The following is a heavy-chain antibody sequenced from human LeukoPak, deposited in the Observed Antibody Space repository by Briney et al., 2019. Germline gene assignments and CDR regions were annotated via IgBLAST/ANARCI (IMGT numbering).Heavy chain of an antibody. CDR1: GFTFSSYW. CDR3: AKDMEDIVVIVAAPLDS. J-gene: IGHJ4*02. V-gene: IGHV3-7*03. CDR2: IKQDGSEK. D-gene: IGHD2-15*01. Sequence: GGSLRLSCAASGFTFSSYWMSWVRQAPGKGLEWVANIKQDGSEKYYVDSVKGRFTISRDNSKNTLYLQMNSLRAEDTAVYYCAKDMEDIVVIVAAPLDSWGQGTLVTVSS.